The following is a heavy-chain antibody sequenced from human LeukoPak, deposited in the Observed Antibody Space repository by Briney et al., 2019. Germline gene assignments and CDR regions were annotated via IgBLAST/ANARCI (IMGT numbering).Heavy chain of an antibody. Sequence: SETLSLTCTVSGGSISSYYWSWIRQPPGKGLEWIGYIYYSGSTNYNPSLKSRVTISVDTSKNQSSLKLSSVTAADTAVYYCAGAVAGRDDAFDIWGQGTMVTVSS. CDR3: AGAVAGRDDAFDI. D-gene: IGHD6-19*01. CDR1: GGSISSYY. CDR2: IYYSGST. V-gene: IGHV4-59*01. J-gene: IGHJ3*02.